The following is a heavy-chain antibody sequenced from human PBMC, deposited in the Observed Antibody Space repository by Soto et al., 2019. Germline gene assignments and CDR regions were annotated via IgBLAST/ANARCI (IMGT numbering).Heavy chain of an antibody. D-gene: IGHD6-6*01. J-gene: IGHJ5*02. CDR1: GYTFTSYY. CDR2: INPSGGST. CDR3: ARGLIEYSSSLSWFDP. V-gene: IGHV1-46*03. Sequence: ASVKVSCKASGYTFTSYYMHWVRQAPGQGLEWMGIINPSGGSTSYAQKFQGRVTMTRDTSTSTVYMELSSLRSEDTAVYYCARGLIEYSSSLSWFDPWGQGTLVTVSS.